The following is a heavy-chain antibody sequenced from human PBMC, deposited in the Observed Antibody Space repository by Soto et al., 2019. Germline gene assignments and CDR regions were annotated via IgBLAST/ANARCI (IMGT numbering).Heavy chain of an antibody. CDR3: STQVWGPPGWFDP. D-gene: IGHD1-26*01. V-gene: IGHV4-39*01. Sequence: QLQLQESGPGLVKPSETLSLTCTVSGDSISNSNYYWGWIRQPPGKVLEWIGRIYYSGSTYYNPSLKISVNKSINTSRNQFSLKLTAITAAYSAAYYCSTQVWGPPGWFDPWGQGTLVTVSS. CDR1: GDSISNSNYY. CDR2: IYYSGST. J-gene: IGHJ5*02.